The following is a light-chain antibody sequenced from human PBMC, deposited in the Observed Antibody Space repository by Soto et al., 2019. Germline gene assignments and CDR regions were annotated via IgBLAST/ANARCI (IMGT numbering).Light chain of an antibody. Sequence: QSALTQPASVFGSPGQSITISCTGTSSDVGNYNLVSWYQHHPGKAPQLIIYATTKRPAGVSNRYSGAKSGNTASLTISGLQAEDEANYYCCSYAGSVTFTFGGGTKVTVL. V-gene: IGLV2-23*02. CDR2: ATT. CDR1: SSDVGNYNL. CDR3: CSYAGSVTFT. J-gene: IGLJ2*01.